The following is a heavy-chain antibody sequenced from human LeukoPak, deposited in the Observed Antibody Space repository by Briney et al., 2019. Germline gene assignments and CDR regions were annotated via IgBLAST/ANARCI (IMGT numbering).Heavy chain of an antibody. CDR2: IWYDGSNK. J-gene: IGHJ4*02. V-gene: IGHV3-33*08. Sequence: GGSLRLSCVASGFIFSSYSMNWVRQAPGKGLEWVAVIWYDGSNKYYADSVKGRFTISRDNSKNTLYLQMNSLRAEDTAVYYCARDRYSSGWSNDFDYWGQGTLVTVSS. CDR1: GFIFSSYS. D-gene: IGHD6-19*01. CDR3: ARDRYSSGWSNDFDY.